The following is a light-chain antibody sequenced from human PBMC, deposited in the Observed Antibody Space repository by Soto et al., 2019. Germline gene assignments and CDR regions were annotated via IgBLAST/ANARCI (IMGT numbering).Light chain of an antibody. Sequence: QPVLTQPPSASGTPGQRVTISCSGSTSNIGSNTVSWYQQLPGTAPKLLIYSNNQRPSGVPDRFSGSKSGTSASLAISGLQSEDEADYYCATWDDSLNGWVFGGGTKVTVL. CDR2: SNN. V-gene: IGLV1-44*01. J-gene: IGLJ3*02. CDR1: TSNIGSNT. CDR3: ATWDDSLNGWV.